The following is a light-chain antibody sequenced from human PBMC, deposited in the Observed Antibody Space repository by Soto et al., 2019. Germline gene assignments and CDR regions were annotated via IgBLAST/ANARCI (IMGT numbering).Light chain of an antibody. CDR3: TSCITANTRCV. CDR1: SSDVGAYNY. CDR2: EVS. J-gene: IGLJ1*01. Sequence: QSALTQPASVSGSPGQSITISCTGTSSDVGAYNYVSWYQHHPGKAPKLIISEVSNRPSGVSSRFSGSKSGNTASLTISGLQAEDEADYYCTSCITANTRCVFGSGTKVTVL. V-gene: IGLV2-14*01.